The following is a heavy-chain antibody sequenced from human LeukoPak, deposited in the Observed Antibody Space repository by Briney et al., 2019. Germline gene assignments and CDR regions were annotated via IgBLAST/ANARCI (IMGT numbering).Heavy chain of an antibody. CDR1: GVSISGSY. CDR3: ARLWGMDV. CDR2: IYYSGST. V-gene: IGHV4-59*01. J-gene: IGHJ6*02. Sequence: SETLSLTCTVSGVSISGSYWSWIRQLPGKGLEWIGYIYYSGSTNYNPSLKSRVTISVDTSRNQFSLKLSSVTAADTAVYYCARLWGMDVWGQGTTVTVSS.